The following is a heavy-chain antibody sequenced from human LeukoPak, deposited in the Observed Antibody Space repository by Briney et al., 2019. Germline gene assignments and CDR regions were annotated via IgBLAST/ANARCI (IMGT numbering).Heavy chain of an antibody. V-gene: IGHV1-46*01. Sequence: ASVKVSCKASGYTFTSYYMHWVRQAPGQGLEWMGIINPSGGSTSYAQKFQGRVTITADKSTSTAYMELSSLRSEDTAVYYCARAPYDSSGYHSNWFDHWGQGTLVTVSS. J-gene: IGHJ5*02. CDR2: INPSGGST. CDR1: GYTFTSYY. D-gene: IGHD3-22*01. CDR3: ARAPYDSSGYHSNWFDH.